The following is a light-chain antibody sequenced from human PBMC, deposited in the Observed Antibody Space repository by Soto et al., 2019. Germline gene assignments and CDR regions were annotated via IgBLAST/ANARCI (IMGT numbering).Light chain of an antibody. V-gene: IGLV1-47*01. CDR3: AAWDDTVRSYV. Sequence: QSVLTQPPSVSGTPGQRVTISCSGGISNIGTNYVHWFQQLPGTAPKVLSNRDNQRPSGVPDRFSCSKSGTSASLAISGLRSEEEAEYCAAWDDTVRSYVFGTGTKLTVL. CDR1: ISNIGTNY. CDR2: RDN. J-gene: IGLJ1*01.